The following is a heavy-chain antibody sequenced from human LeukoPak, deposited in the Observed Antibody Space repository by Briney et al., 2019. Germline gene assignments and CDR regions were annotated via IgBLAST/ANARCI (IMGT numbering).Heavy chain of an antibody. Sequence: GSLRLSCTAPGFTFSTYGMHWVRQAPGKGLEWVTLISYDGSTKYYSDSVKGRFTLSRDNSKNTLYLQMNSLRAEDTAVYYCAKAAGRLRYFDWLLVLGAFDIWGQGTMVTVSS. CDR1: GFTFSTYG. CDR2: ISYDGSTK. V-gene: IGHV3-30*18. D-gene: IGHD3-9*01. CDR3: AKAAGRLRYFDWLLVLGAFDI. J-gene: IGHJ3*02.